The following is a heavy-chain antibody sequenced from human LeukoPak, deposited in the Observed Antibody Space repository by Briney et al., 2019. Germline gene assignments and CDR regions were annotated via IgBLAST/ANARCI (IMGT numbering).Heavy chain of an antibody. CDR3: AKKYYYDSSGYPAFGY. V-gene: IGHV3-30*02. Sequence: PGGSLRLSCAASGFTFSSYGMHWVRQAPGKGLEWVAFIRYDGSNKYYADSVKGRFTISRDNSKNTLYLQMNSLRAEDTAVYYCAKKYYYDSSGYPAFGYWGQGTLVTVSS. D-gene: IGHD3-22*01. J-gene: IGHJ4*02. CDR1: GFTFSSYG. CDR2: IRYDGSNK.